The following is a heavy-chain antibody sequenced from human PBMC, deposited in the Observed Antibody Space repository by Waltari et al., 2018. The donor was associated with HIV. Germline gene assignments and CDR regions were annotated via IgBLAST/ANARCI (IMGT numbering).Heavy chain of an antibody. J-gene: IGHJ4*02. V-gene: IGHV4-31*03. Sequence: QLQLLESGPGLVEPSQNLSLTCTVSGGSISNGGYYWNWIRQHPGKGLEWIGYIYYSGNIYYTPSLKSRVTMSIDTSKTHFSLKLTSMTAADTAVYYCASRSGGSSRPFDYWGQGTPVTGSS. CDR3: ASRSGGSSRPFDY. D-gene: IGHD6-13*01. CDR1: GGSISNGGYY. CDR2: IYYSGNI.